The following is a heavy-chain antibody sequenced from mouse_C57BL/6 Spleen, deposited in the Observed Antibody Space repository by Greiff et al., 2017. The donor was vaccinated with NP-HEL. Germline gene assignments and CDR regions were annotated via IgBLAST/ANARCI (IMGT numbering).Heavy chain of an antibody. V-gene: IGHV5-17*01. CDR2: ISSGSSTI. J-gene: IGHJ4*01. CDR3: ARAYGDYAMDY. CDR1: GFTFSDYG. D-gene: IGHD1-1*01. Sequence: EVQLQESGGGLVKPGGSLKLSCAASGFTFSDYGMHWVRQAPEKGLEWVAYISSGSSTIYYADTVKGRFTISRDNAKNTLFLQMTSLRSEDTAMYYCARAYGDYAMDYWGQGTSVTVSS.